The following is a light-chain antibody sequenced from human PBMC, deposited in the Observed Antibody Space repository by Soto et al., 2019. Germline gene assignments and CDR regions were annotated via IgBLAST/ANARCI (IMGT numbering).Light chain of an antibody. CDR3: QESYSSPYT. J-gene: IGKJ2*01. Sequence: DVQMTQSPSSLSASVGDRVTITCRASQSIGRFLKWYQQKPGTPPNLLIFAASSLQGGVPSRFSGSGSGTDFTLTISSRLPEDFAVYYCQESYSSPYTFGQGTKLEIK. CDR1: QSIGRF. CDR2: AAS. V-gene: IGKV1-39*01.